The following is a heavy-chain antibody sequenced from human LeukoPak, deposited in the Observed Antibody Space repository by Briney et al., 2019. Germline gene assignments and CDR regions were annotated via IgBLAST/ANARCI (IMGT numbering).Heavy chain of an antibody. Sequence: ASVKVSCKASGYTFTGYYMHWVRQAPGQGLEWMGWINPNSGGTNYAQKFQGRVTMTRDTSISTAYMELSRLRSDDTAVYYCAGEGGGGPHLHDAFDIWGQGTMVTVSS. CDR3: AGEGGGGPHLHDAFDI. V-gene: IGHV1-2*02. CDR2: INPNSGGT. D-gene: IGHD4-23*01. J-gene: IGHJ3*02. CDR1: GYTFTGYY.